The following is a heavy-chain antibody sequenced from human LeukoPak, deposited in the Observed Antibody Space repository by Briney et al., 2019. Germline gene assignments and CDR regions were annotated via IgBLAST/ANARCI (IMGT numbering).Heavy chain of an antibody. CDR1: GFSLSSYA. CDR2: IIDSGDIT. J-gene: IGHJ6*03. CDR3: AKLGGQEVYNYYVGV. V-gene: IGHV3-23*01. Sequence: GGSLRLSCEASGFSLSSYAMSWVRQAPGKGLEWVSGIIDSGDITYYANSVKGRFAISRDNSKNTLYLQMNSLRAEDTAVYYCAKLGGQEVYNYYVGVWGKGTTVAVSS. D-gene: IGHD3-16*01.